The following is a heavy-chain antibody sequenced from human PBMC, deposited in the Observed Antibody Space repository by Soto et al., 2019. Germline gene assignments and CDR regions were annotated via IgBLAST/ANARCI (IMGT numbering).Heavy chain of an antibody. CDR3: ARDHSSGWYSPRGVDP. D-gene: IGHD6-19*01. CDR2: IYYSGST. J-gene: IGHJ5*02. CDR1: GGSISSSSYY. V-gene: IGHV4-39*02. Sequence: SETLSLTCTVSGGSISSSSYYWGWIRQPPGKGLECIGSIYYSGSTYYNPSLKSRVTISVDTSKNQFSLKLSSVTAADTAVYYCARDHSSGWYSPRGVDPWGQGTLVTVSS.